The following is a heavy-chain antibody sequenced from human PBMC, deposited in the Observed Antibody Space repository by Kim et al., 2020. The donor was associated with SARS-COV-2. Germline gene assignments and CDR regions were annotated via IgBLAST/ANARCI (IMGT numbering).Heavy chain of an antibody. V-gene: IGHV3-48*03. CDR3: ARRWSS. J-gene: IGHJ4*02. CDR1: GFTFSSYE. D-gene: IGHD3-10*01. CDR2: IIIICSTI. Sequence: GGSLRLSCAASGFTFSSYELNLVRPAPVPFLSFFSSIIIICSTIYYADSVKGRFTISRDNAKNSLYLQMNSLRAEDTAVYYCARRWSSWGQGTLVTVSS.